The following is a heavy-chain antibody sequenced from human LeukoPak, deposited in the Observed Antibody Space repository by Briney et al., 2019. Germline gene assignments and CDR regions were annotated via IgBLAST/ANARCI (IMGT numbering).Heavy chain of an antibody. CDR2: ITRSGSST. CDR1: GLAFSDYY. D-gene: IGHD3-10*01. CDR3: AGAMVRSGSAPYYFYMDV. V-gene: IGHV3-11*04. Sequence: GGSLRLSCAGSGLAFSDYYMTWIRQAPGKGLEWVSHITRSGSSTYYADSVKGRFTFSRDSANNSLYLQMSSLRADDTAVYYCAGAMVRSGSAPYYFYMDVWGKGTTVTVSS. J-gene: IGHJ6*03.